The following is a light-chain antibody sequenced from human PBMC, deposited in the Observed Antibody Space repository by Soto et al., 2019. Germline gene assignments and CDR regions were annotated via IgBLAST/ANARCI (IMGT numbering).Light chain of an antibody. Sequence: QSALTQPASVSGSPGQSITISCTGTSSDIGGYDYVSWYQQHPDKAPKLMIYEVTNRPSGVSNRFSGSKSGNTASLTISGLQAEDEADYYCSSHTSGSTXVFGTGTKVTVL. J-gene: IGLJ1*01. CDR2: EVT. CDR3: SSHTSGSTXV. V-gene: IGLV2-14*01. CDR1: SSDIGGYDY.